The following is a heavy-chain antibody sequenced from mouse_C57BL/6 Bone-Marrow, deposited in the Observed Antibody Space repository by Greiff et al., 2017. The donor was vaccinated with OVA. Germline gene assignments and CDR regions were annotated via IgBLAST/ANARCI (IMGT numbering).Heavy chain of an antibody. Sequence: EVMLVESGEGLVKPGGSLKLSCAASGFTFSSYAMSWVRQTPEKRLEWVAYISSGGDYIYYADTVKGRFTISRDNARNTLYLQMSSLKSEDTAMYYCTRDGYYGSSSNWYFDVWGTGTTVTVSS. D-gene: IGHD1-1*01. CDR1: GFTFSSYA. V-gene: IGHV5-9-1*02. CDR2: ISSGGDYI. J-gene: IGHJ1*03. CDR3: TRDGYYGSSSNWYFDV.